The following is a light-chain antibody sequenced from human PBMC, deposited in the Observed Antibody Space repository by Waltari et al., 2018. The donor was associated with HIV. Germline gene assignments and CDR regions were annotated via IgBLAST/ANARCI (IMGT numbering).Light chain of an antibody. J-gene: IGKJ2*01. CDR1: QSVSRN. Sequence: EIVMTQSPATLSVSPGERATLSCRASQSVSRNLAWHQQKPGQAPRLLIYGASTRATGIPARLSGSGSGTEFTLTISSLQSEDFAVYYCQQYNNWPRTFGQGTKLEIK. CDR3: QQYNNWPRT. V-gene: IGKV3-15*01. CDR2: GAS.